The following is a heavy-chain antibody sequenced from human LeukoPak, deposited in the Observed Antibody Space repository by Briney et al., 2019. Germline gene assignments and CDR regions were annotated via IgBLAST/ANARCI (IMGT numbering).Heavy chain of an antibody. D-gene: IGHD1-26*01. CDR1: GGTFSSFA. Sequence: SVKVSRKASGGTFSSFAISWVRQAPGQGLEWMGGIIPIFGTANYAQKFQGRVTITRDTSASTAYMELSSLRSEDTAVYYCARDAVWGADEWELPDYWGQGTLVTVSS. J-gene: IGHJ4*02. V-gene: IGHV1-69*05. CDR3: ARDAVWGADEWELPDY. CDR2: IIPIFGTA.